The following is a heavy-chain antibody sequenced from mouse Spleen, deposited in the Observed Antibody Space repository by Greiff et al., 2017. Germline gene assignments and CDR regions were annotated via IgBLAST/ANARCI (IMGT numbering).Heavy chain of an antibody. CDR1: GFTFSSYA. CDR2: ISSGGGNT. Sequence: EVHLVESGGGLVKLGGSLKLSCAASGFTFSSYAMSWVRQTPEKRLEWVATISSGGGNTYYPDSVKGRFTISRDNAKNTLYLQMSSLKSEDTAMYYCARKVDYWGQGTTLTVSS. V-gene: IGHV5-9-3*01. J-gene: IGHJ2*01. CDR3: ARKVDY.